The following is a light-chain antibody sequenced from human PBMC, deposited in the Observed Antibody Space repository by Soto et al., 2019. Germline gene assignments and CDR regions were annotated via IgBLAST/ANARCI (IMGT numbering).Light chain of an antibody. CDR1: SSDVGGYNS. CDR2: DVS. CDR3: SSYTSSSTLE. J-gene: IGLJ2*01. V-gene: IGLV2-14*01. Sequence: QSALTQPASVSGSPGQSITISCTVTSSDVGGYNSVSWYQQHPGKAPKLMIYDVSNRPSGVSNRFSGSKSGNTASLTISGLQAEDAADYYCSSYTSSSTLEFGGWTKVTFL.